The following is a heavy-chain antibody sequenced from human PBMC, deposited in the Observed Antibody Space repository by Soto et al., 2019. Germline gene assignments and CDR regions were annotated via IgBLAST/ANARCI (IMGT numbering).Heavy chain of an antibody. CDR1: GGSITSGGHY. J-gene: IGHJ4*02. CDR3: ARVTNPVVTASTPFDH. Sequence: SETLSLTCTVSGGSITSGGHYWAWIRQHPGKGLEWIGYMFHSGSTHYNPSLKSRISISIDTSKNQFSLKLSSVTAADTAVYYCARVTNPVVTASTPFDHWGQGALVTVSS. CDR2: MFHSGST. V-gene: IGHV4-31*03. D-gene: IGHD2-21*02.